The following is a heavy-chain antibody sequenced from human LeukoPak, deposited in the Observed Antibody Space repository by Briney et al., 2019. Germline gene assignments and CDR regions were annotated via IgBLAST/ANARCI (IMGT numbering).Heavy chain of an antibody. CDR1: GFTFSSYG. CDR3: ARDDPKYDYGDYYDAFDI. V-gene: IGHV3-30*03. J-gene: IGHJ3*02. Sequence: GGSLRLSCAASGFTFSSYGMHWVRQAPGKGLEWVAVISYDGSNKYYADSVKGRFTISRDNSKNTLYLQMNSLRAEDTAVYYCARDDPKYDYGDYYDAFDIWGQGTMVTVSS. D-gene: IGHD4-17*01. CDR2: ISYDGSNK.